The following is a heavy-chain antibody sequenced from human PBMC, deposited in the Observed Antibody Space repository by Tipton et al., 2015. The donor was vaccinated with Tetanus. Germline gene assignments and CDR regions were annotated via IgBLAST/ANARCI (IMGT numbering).Heavy chain of an antibody. Sequence: LRLSCTVSGDSISSSSFYWGWIRQPPGKELEWIGSIYYSGSTYYNPSLKSRVTISVDTSKNQFSLRLSSVTAADTAVYYCARRQTYCTNGFCPFENWGQGTLVTVSS. D-gene: IGHD2-8*01. CDR2: IYYSGST. J-gene: IGHJ4*02. CDR1: GDSISSSSFY. CDR3: ARRQTYCTNGFCPFEN. V-gene: IGHV4-39*01.